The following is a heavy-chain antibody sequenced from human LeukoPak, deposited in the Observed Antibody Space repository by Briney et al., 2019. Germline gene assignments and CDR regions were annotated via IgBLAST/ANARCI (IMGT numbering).Heavy chain of an antibody. CDR1: GYRFTSYW. J-gene: IGHJ4*02. Sequence: GESLKISCKGSGYRFTSYWIGWVRQRPGKGLEWMGIIYPGDSDTRYSPSFQGQVTISTDRSITTAYLQWNSLKASDTAIYYCARQENDAYETWGQRTLVTVSS. D-gene: IGHD5-12*01. CDR2: IYPGDSDT. V-gene: IGHV5-51*01. CDR3: ARQENDAYET.